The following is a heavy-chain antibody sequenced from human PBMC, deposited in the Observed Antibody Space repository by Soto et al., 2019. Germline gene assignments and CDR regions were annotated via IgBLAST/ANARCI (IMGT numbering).Heavy chain of an antibody. Sequence: EVQLVETGGGLIQPGGSLRLSCAASGFTVSSNYMSWVRQAPGKGLEWVSVIYSGGSTYYADSVKGRFTISRDNSKNTLYLQMNSLRAEDTAVYYCAREGYSGSYYPGGMDVCGQGTTVTVSS. CDR3: AREGYSGSYYPGGMDV. D-gene: IGHD1-26*01. CDR2: IYSGGST. V-gene: IGHV3-53*02. CDR1: GFTVSSNY. J-gene: IGHJ6*02.